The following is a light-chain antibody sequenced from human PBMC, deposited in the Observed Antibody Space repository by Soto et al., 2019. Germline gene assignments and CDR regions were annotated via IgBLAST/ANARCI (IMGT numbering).Light chain of an antibody. CDR3: QHYDNLPLT. CDR1: QSVLYNSNNKKY. Sequence: DIVMTQSPDSLAVSLGERATISCKSSQSVLYNSNNKKYLGWYQQKPGQPPKLLIYWASTRESGVPDRFSGSGSRTHFSLSINNLQPEDVGTYFCQHYDNLPLTFGGGTKVDIK. CDR2: WAS. V-gene: IGKV4-1*01. J-gene: IGKJ4*01.